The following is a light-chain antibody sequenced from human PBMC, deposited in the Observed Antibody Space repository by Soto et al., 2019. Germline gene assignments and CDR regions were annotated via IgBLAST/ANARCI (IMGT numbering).Light chain of an antibody. Sequence: DIVMTQSPDSLAVSLGERATINCKSSQSVLSSSNNKNYLAWYQQKPGQPPKLLIYWVSTRESGVPDRFSGSGSGSDFSLTISSLQAEDVAVYYCHQYYSTPWTFGQGTKVEIK. CDR2: WVS. V-gene: IGKV4-1*01. J-gene: IGKJ1*01. CDR1: QSVLSSSNNKNY. CDR3: HQYYSTPWT.